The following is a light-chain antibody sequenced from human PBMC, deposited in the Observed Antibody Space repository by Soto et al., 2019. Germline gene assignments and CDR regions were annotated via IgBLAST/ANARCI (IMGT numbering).Light chain of an antibody. CDR3: QQYYSTPLT. CDR1: QSVFYSSNNKNY. V-gene: IGKV4-1*01. J-gene: IGKJ4*01. CDR2: WAS. Sequence: DIALSRSPGSRAVSLCETAPSNCKSSQSVFYSSNNKNYLAWYQQKPGQPPKLLSYWASTRESGVPDRFSGSGSGTDFALTISSLQAEDVAVYYCQQYYSTPLTFGGGTKVDIK.